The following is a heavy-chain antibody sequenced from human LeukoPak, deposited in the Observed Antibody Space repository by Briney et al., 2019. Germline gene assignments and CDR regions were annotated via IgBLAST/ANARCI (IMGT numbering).Heavy chain of an antibody. CDR3: ARDYVPLDAFDI. CDR2: IYYSGST. CDR1: GGSISYYY. V-gene: IGHV4-59*01. Sequence: SETLSLTCTVSGGSISYYYWSWIRQPPGKGLEWIGYIYYSGSTNYNPSLKSRVTISVDTSKNQFSLNLISVTTADTAVYYCARDYVPLDAFDIWGQGTMVTVSS. J-gene: IGHJ3*02. D-gene: IGHD3-16*01.